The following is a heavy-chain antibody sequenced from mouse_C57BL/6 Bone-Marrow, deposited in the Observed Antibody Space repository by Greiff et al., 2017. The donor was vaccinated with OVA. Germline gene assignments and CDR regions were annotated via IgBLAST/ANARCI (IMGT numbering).Heavy chain of an antibody. J-gene: IGHJ4*01. Sequence: EVKLMESGGGLVKPGGSLKLSCAASGFTFSDYGMHWVRQAPEQGLEWVAYISSGSSTIYYADTVKGRFTISRDNAKNTLFLQMTSLRSEDTAMYYCAGLTTEDYYAMYYWGQGTSVTVSS. CDR1: GFTFSDYG. CDR2: ISSGSSTI. D-gene: IGHD2-12*01. V-gene: IGHV5-17*01. CDR3: AGLTTEDYYAMYY.